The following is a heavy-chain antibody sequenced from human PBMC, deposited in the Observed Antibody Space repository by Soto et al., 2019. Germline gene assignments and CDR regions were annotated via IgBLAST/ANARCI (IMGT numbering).Heavy chain of an antibody. CDR1: GGSISSSSYY. J-gene: IGHJ4*02. Sequence: SETLSLTCTVSGGSISSSSYYWGWIRQPPGKGLEWIGSIYYSGSTYYNPSLKSRVTISVDTSKNQFSLKLSSVTAADTAVYYCARQRPFYDILTGYLWGYFEYWGQGTLVTVSS. CDR2: IYYSGST. V-gene: IGHV4-39*01. CDR3: ARQRPFYDILTGYLWGYFEY. D-gene: IGHD3-9*01.